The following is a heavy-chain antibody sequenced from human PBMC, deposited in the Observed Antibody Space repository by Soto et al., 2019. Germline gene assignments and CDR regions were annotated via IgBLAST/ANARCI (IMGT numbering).Heavy chain of an antibody. CDR3: ARGYDYYDSSGSSDY. CDR2: IYSGGST. Sequence: GGSVRLSCAASGFTVSSNYMSWVRQAPGKGLEWVSVIYSGGSTYYADSVKGRFTISRDNSKNTLYLQMNSLRAEDTAVYYCARGYDYYDSSGSSDYWGQGTLVTVSS. V-gene: IGHV3-66*01. CDR1: GFTVSSNY. J-gene: IGHJ4*02. D-gene: IGHD3-22*01.